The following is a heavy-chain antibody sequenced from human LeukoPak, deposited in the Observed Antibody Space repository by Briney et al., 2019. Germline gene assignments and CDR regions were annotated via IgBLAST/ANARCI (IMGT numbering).Heavy chain of an antibody. V-gene: IGHV3-53*01. CDR2: IYSGGSR. J-gene: IGHJ3*02. D-gene: IGHD1-26*01. Sequence: GGSLRLSCAASGFTVSSNYMSWVRQAPGKGLEWVSVIYSGGSRYYADSVKGRFTISRDNSKNTLYLLMNSLRAEDTAVYYCARGSGSPPDVFDIWGQGTMVTVSS. CDR1: GFTVSSNY. CDR3: ARGSGSPPDVFDI.